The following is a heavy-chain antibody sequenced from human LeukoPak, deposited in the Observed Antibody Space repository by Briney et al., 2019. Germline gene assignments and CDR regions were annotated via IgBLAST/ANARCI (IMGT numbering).Heavy chain of an antibody. CDR2: INSDGSST. CDR1: GFTFSSYR. V-gene: IGHV3-74*01. CDR3: ARSGSYWSNWFDP. Sequence: GGSLRLSCAASGFTFSSYRMHWVRQAPGEGLVWVSRINSDGSSTSYADSVKGRITISRDNAKNTLYLQMNSLSAEDTAVYYCARSGSYWSNWFDPWGQGTLVAVSS. D-gene: IGHD1-26*01. J-gene: IGHJ5*02.